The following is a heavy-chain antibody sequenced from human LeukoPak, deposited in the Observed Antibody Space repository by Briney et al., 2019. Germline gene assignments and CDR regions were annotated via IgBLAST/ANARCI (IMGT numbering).Heavy chain of an antibody. Sequence: SETLSLTCAVYGGSFSGYYWSWIRQPPGKGLEWIGEINHSGSTNYNPSLKSRVTISVDTSKNQLSLKLSSVTAADTAVYYCARVGCSGGSCEFDYWGQGTLVTVSS. CDR1: GGSFSGYY. CDR3: ARVGCSGGSCEFDY. CDR2: INHSGST. V-gene: IGHV4-34*01. J-gene: IGHJ4*02. D-gene: IGHD2-15*01.